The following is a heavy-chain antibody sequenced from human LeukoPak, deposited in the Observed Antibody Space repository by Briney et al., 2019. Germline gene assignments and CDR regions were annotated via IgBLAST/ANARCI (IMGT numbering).Heavy chain of an antibody. V-gene: IGHV1-46*01. CDR3: ARGPSITMVRGGQWYYYMDV. CDR2: INPSGGST. J-gene: IGHJ6*03. Sequence: ASVKVSCKASGYTFTSYYMHWVRQPPGQGLEWMGIINPSGGSTSYAQKFQGRVTMTRDMSTSTVYMELSSLRSEDTAVYYCARGPSITMVRGGQWYYYMDVWGKGTTVTISS. CDR1: GYTFTSYY. D-gene: IGHD3-10*01.